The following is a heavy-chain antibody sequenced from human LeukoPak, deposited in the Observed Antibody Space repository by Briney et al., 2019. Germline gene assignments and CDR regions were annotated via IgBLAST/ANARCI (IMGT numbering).Heavy chain of an antibody. CDR2: SFYTRTT. D-gene: IGHD6-19*01. J-gene: IGHJ5*02. V-gene: IGHV4-39*06. Sequence: SETLSLTCTVSGGSISSSSYYWGWIRQPPGKGRVWSGSSFYTRTTYYNPSIKRLVTISVDTSKRQFPLELSSLTAADTAVYYCAREGAVANLRFDPWGQGTLVTVSS. CDR1: GGSISSSSYY. CDR3: AREGAVANLRFDP.